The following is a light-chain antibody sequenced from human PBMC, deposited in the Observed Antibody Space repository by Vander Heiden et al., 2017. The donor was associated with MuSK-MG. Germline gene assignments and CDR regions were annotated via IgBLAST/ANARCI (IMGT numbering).Light chain of an antibody. CDR3: QQRYTALST. Sequence: DIQLTQSPPSMSASIGDRVTITCRASQSIGKYLNWYQQKPGKAPRLLIYAASSCQSGVPSRFSGSGSGTDFTLTINSRQPEDFATYYCQQRYTALSTFVKGTKLEIK. V-gene: IGKV1-39*01. CDR1: QSIGKY. J-gene: IGKJ2*01. CDR2: AAS.